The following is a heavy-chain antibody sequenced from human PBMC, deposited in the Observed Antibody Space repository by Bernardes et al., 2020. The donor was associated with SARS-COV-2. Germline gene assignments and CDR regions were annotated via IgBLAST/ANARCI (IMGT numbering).Heavy chain of an antibody. D-gene: IGHD3-9*01. J-gene: IGHJ6*02. CDR2: IDHGDFDT. CDR3: ARAGKPYFPYLGMDV. V-gene: IGHV5-51*04. CDR1: GYSFTTYW. Sequence: GESLKISCKGSGYSFTTYWIGWVRQMPGKGLEWVGIIDHGDFDTRYSPSFQGQVTNSADKPTGTAFLQWSSLKVTDAAIYYCARAGKPYFPYLGMDVWGQGTTVTVSS.